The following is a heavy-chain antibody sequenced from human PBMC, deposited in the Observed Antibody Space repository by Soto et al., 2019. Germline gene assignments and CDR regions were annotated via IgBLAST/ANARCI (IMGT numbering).Heavy chain of an antibody. D-gene: IGHD1-26*01. Sequence: EVQLVESGGGLVQPGGSLRLSCAASGFTFSSYSMNWVRQAPGKGLEWVSYISSSSSTIYYADSVKGRFTISRDNAKNSLYLQMNRLRDEDTAVYYCARGGTSGSYGAPDVIDYWGQGTLVTVSS. J-gene: IGHJ4*02. V-gene: IGHV3-48*02. CDR3: ARGGTSGSYGAPDVIDY. CDR2: ISSSSSTI. CDR1: GFTFSSYS.